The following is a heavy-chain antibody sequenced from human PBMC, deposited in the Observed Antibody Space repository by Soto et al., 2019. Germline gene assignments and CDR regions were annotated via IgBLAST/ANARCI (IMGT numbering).Heavy chain of an antibody. V-gene: IGHV4-31*03. D-gene: IGHD2-15*01. J-gene: IGHJ5*02. Sequence: PSETLSLTCTVSGGSISSGGYYWSWIRQHPGKGLEWIGYIYYSGSTYYNPSLKSRVTISVDTSKNQFSLKLSSVTAADTAVYYCAREIIVVVVAANSNWFDPWGQGPLVTVSS. CDR3: AREIIVVVVAANSNWFDP. CDR2: IYYSGST. CDR1: GGSISSGGYY.